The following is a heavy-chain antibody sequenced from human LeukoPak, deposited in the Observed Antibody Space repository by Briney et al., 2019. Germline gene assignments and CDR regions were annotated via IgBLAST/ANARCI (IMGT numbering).Heavy chain of an antibody. D-gene: IGHD2-15*01. CDR2: IYPGDADT. Sequence: GESLKISCKGSGYSFTSYWIGWVRQMPGKGLEWMGIIYPGDADTRYSPSFQGQVTISADKSISTAYLQWSSLKASDTAMYYCARIYCSGGSCFSYYFDYWGQGTLVTVSS. J-gene: IGHJ4*02. V-gene: IGHV5-51*01. CDR1: GYSFTSYW. CDR3: ARIYCSGGSCFSYYFDY.